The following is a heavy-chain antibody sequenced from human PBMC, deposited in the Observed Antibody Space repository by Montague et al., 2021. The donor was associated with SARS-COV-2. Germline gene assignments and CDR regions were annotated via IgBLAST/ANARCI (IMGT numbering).Heavy chain of an antibody. CDR2: N. CDR3: ARTSASSDY. D-gene: IGHD1-26*01. Sequence: NDYAVSVKSRITINPDTSKNQIYLQLNSVTPEDTAVYYCARTSASSDYWGQGTLGTVSS. V-gene: IGHV6-1*01. J-gene: IGHJ4*02.